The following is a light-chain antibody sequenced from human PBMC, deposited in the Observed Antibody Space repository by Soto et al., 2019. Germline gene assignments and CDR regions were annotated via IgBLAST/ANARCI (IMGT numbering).Light chain of an antibody. CDR2: EVS. V-gene: IGLV2-14*01. CDR3: SSYTSSSIV. Sequence: QSALTQPASVSGSPGQSITISCTGTSSDVGGYNYVSWYQQHPGKAPKLMIYEVSNRPSGVSNRFSGSKSGNTASLTISGLQADDEADYYCSSYTSSSIVFGTGTQLTVL. CDR1: SSDVGGYNY. J-gene: IGLJ1*01.